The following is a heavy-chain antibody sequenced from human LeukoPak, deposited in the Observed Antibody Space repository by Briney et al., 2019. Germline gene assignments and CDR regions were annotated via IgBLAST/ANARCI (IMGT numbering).Heavy chain of an antibody. D-gene: IGHD3-22*01. V-gene: IGHV4-59*01. Sequence: SETLSLTCTVSGGSISNYYWSWIRQPPGKGLEWIGYIYYSGSTNYNPSLKSRVTISVDTSKNQFSLKLSSVTAADTAVYYCARDVDYYDSSGYGRSWFDPWGQGTLVTVSS. J-gene: IGHJ5*02. CDR2: IYYSGST. CDR1: GGSISNYY. CDR3: ARDVDYYDSSGYGRSWFDP.